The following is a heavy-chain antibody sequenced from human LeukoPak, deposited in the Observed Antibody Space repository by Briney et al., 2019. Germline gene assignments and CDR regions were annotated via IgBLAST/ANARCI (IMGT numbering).Heavy chain of an antibody. CDR1: GYTFTIYG. CDR2: ISAYNGNT. CDR3: AREGWRGWYNWNSGLDNWFDP. J-gene: IGHJ5*02. Sequence: GASVKVSCKASGYTFTIYGISWVRQAPGQGLEWMGWISAYNGNTNYAQKLQGRVTMTTDTSTSTAYMELRSLRSDDTAVYYCAREGWRGWYNWNSGLDNWFDPWGQGTLVTVSS. V-gene: IGHV1-18*01. D-gene: IGHD1-7*01.